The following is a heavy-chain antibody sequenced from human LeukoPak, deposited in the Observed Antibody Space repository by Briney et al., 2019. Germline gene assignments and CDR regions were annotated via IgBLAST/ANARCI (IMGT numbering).Heavy chain of an antibody. Sequence: ASVKVSCKASGYTFTSYYMHWVRQAPGQGLEWMGIINPSGGGTSYAQKFQGRVTMTRDTSTSTVYMELSSLRSEDTAVYYCAIGSTRITIFGVAANYFDYWGQGTLVTVSS. CDR3: AIGSTRITIFGVAANYFDY. D-gene: IGHD3-3*01. CDR1: GYTFTSYY. V-gene: IGHV1-46*01. J-gene: IGHJ4*02. CDR2: INPSGGGT.